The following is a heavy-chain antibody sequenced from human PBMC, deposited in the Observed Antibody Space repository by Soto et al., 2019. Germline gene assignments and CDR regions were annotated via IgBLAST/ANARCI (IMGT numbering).Heavy chain of an antibody. J-gene: IGHJ4*02. CDR1: GFNFGSHG. V-gene: IGHV3-33*01. Sequence: QVELVESGGAVVQPGRSLRLACAASGFNFGSHGMHWVRQAPGKGLEWVAVVWYDGTKKYYADSVKGRFTISRDNSNNTLSLQMNGLRAEDTALYYCARDIHMITFGGGIDYWGQGILVTVSS. D-gene: IGHD3-16*01. CDR3: ARDIHMITFGGGIDY. CDR2: VWYDGTKK.